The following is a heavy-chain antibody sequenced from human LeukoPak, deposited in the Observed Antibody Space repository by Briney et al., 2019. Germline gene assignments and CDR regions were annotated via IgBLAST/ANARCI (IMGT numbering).Heavy chain of an antibody. CDR1: GYTFTSYD. D-gene: IGHD5-12*01. CDR2: MNPNSGNT. J-gene: IGHJ6*02. CDR3: YSGYDLGTIYYYYYGMDV. Sequence: ASVKVSCKASGYTFTSYDINWVRQATGQGLEWMGWMNPNSGNTGYAQKFQGRVTMTRNTSISTAYMELSSLRSEDTAVYYCYSGYDLGTIYYYYYGMDVWGQGTTVAVSS. V-gene: IGHV1-8*01.